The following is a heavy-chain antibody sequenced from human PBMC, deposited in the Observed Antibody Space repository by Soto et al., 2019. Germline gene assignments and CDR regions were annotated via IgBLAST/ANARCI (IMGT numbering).Heavy chain of an antibody. D-gene: IGHD3-3*01. CDR1: GYTFTGYY. CDR2: INPNSGGT. J-gene: IGHJ4*02. V-gene: IGHV1-2*04. Sequence: GASVKVCCKASGYTFTGYYMHWVRQAPGQGLEWMGWINPNSGGTNYAQKFQGWVTMTRDTSISTAYMELSRLRSDDTAVYYCARGLSYYDFWSGRDYWGQGTLVTVSS. CDR3: ARGLSYYDFWSGRDY.